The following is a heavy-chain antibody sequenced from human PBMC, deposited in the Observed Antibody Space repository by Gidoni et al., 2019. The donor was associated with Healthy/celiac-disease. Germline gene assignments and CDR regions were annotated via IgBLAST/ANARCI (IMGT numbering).Heavy chain of an antibody. Sequence: QVQLQESGPGLVKPSATPSLTCTVSGGSISSYYWSWIRQPPGKGLEWIGYIYYSGSTNYNPSIKSRVTIEVDTSKNQFSLKLSSVTAADTAVYYCARVLVEVAWGDAFDIWGQGTMVTVSA. V-gene: IGHV4-59*01. J-gene: IGHJ3*02. CDR1: GGSISSYY. CDR3: ARVLVEVAWGDAFDI. CDR2: IYYSGST. D-gene: IGHD2-15*01.